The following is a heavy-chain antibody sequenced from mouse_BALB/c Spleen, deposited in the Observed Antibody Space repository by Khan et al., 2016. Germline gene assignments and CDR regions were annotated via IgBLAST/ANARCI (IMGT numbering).Heavy chain of an antibody. CDR2: IPPGSGIT. CDR1: GYTFTSYW. Sequence: DLVKPGASVKLSCKASGYTFTSYWINWIKQRPGQGLEWIGLIPPGSGITYYNESFKGRATLTVEPASSTAYIQRSSLSSEDSAVYCCAREGTVPLMDCWGQGTSVTVSS. J-gene: IGHJ4*01. D-gene: IGHD1-1*01. V-gene: IGHV1S41*01. CDR3: AREGTVPLMDC.